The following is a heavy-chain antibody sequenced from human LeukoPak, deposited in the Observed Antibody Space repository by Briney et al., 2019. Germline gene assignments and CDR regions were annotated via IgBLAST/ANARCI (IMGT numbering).Heavy chain of an antibody. CDR3: AKVSAVGYCSGGSCYFPFDY. CDR2: IRGSGGCT. V-gene: IGHV3-23*01. Sequence: GALKLSWSASGFTFSSYGMSWVRQAPGEGLEVVSAIRGSGGCTYYADSVKGRFTISRDNSKNTLYLQMNGLRAEDTAVYYCAKVSAVGYCSGGSCYFPFDYWGQGTLVTVSS. CDR1: GFTFSSYG. J-gene: IGHJ4*02. D-gene: IGHD2-15*01.